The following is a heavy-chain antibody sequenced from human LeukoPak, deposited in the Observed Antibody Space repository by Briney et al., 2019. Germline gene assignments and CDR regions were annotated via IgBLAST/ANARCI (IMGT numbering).Heavy chain of an antibody. D-gene: IGHD3-9*01. J-gene: IGHJ4*02. CDR2: ISAYNGNT. V-gene: IGHV1-18*01. CDR1: GYTFTSYG. Sequence: ASVKVSCKASGYTFTSYGIRWLRQAPGQGLAGMGWISAYNGNTDYAQKLQGRVTMTTDTSTSTAYMELRSLRSDDTAVYYCARVYDILTGTIDYWGQGTLVTVSS. CDR3: ARVYDILTGTIDY.